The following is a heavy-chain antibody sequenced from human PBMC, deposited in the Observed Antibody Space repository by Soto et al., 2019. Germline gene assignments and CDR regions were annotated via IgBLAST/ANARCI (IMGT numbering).Heavy chain of an antibody. V-gene: IGHV3-23*01. J-gene: IGHJ4*02. CDR1: GFTFSSYA. CDR2: ISGIGGST. Sequence: EVQVLESGGGLVQPGGSLRLSCSASGFTFSSYAMSWVRQAPGKGLEWVSGISGIGGSTYYADSVEGRFTISRDNSKNTLYLPMNSLRAEDTAVYYCAKGIRGRVPYGCFDSWGQGTLVNVSS. D-gene: IGHD3-10*01. CDR3: AKGIRGRVPYGCFDS.